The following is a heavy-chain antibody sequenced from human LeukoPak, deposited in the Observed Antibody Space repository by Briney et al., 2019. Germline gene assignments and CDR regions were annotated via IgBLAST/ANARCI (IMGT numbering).Heavy chain of an antibody. V-gene: IGHV3-74*01. CDR1: GSTFSRYW. J-gene: IGHJ5*01. CDR2: IKGDGSVT. CDR3: VSYNWNYAWFDS. Sequence: GGSLRLSCAASGSTFSRYWMYWVRQDPGKGPVWVSRIKGDGSVTAYADAVKGRFTISRDNAKNTLYLQMNSLRAEDTAVYYCVSYNWNYAWFDSWGQGTLVTVSS. D-gene: IGHD1-20*01.